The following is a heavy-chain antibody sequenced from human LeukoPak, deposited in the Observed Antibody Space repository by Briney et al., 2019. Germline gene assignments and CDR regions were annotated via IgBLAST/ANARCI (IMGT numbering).Heavy chain of an antibody. CDR2: IYHSGST. Sequence: SQTLSLTCTVSGGSISSGGYYWSWIRQPPGKGLEWIGYIYHSGSTYYNPSLKSRVTISVDRSKNQFSLKLSSVTAADTAVYYCARVLRGDYGDAFDIWGQGTMVTVSS. CDR1: GGSISSGGYY. J-gene: IGHJ3*02. V-gene: IGHV4-30-2*01. D-gene: IGHD4-17*01. CDR3: ARVLRGDYGDAFDI.